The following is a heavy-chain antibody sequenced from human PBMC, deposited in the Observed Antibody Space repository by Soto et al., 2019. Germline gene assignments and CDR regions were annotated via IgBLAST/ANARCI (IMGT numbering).Heavy chain of an antibody. D-gene: IGHD2-2*01. CDR3: AIDYVPARLDY. V-gene: IGHV4-31*03. Sequence: PSGTLSLTCTVSGGSISSAGYYWCWIHQHPGKSLEAIGYIIYSGGTYYNTPRRSRVTISGDTSKNQYSLELSSVTAADTAVYYCAIDYVPARLDYRGQGTHVTGSP. J-gene: IGHJ4*02. CDR2: IIYSGGT. CDR1: GGSISSAGYY.